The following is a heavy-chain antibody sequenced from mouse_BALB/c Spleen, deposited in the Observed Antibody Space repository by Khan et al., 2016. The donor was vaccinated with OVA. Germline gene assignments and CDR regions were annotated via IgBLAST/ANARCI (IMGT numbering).Heavy chain of an antibody. CDR3: ARDRIYY. Sequence: QIQLVQSGAELAKPGASVKMSCKASGYTFTSYWMHWIKQRPGQGLEWIGYINPTSGYTDYNQKFKDKATLTADKSSSTAYMQLSSLTSDDSAVYYCARDRIYYWGQGTALTVSS. V-gene: IGHV1-7*01. CDR2: INPTSGYT. CDR1: GYTFTSYW. J-gene: IGHJ2*01.